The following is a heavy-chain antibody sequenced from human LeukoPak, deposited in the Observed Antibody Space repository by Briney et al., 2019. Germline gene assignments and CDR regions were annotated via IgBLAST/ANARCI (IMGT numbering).Heavy chain of an antibody. J-gene: IGHJ4*02. CDR1: GGTFSSYA. V-gene: IGHV1-69*05. Sequence: SVKVSCKASGGTFSSYAISWVRQAPGQGLEWMGRIIPIFGTANYAQKFQGRVTITTDESTSTAYMELSSLRSEDTAVYYCARDLSGDDYFDYWGQGTLVTVSS. CDR3: ARDLSGDDYFDY. CDR2: IIPIFGTA. D-gene: IGHD2-21*01.